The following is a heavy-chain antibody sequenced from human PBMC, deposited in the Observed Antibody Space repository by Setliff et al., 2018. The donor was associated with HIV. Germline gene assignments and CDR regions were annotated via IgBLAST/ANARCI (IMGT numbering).Heavy chain of an antibody. CDR3: ASFFVTTVTNQDY. CDR1: GGSISSHY. J-gene: IGHJ4*02. Sequence: SETLSLTCTVSGGSISSHYWSWIRQPPGKGLEWIGELSPSGTTRSNPSLQSRVTISLDTSTNQFPLKLTSVTAADTAMYYCASFFVTTVTNQDYWGQGTPVTVSS. V-gene: IGHV4-34*01. D-gene: IGHD4-17*01. CDR2: LSPSGTT.